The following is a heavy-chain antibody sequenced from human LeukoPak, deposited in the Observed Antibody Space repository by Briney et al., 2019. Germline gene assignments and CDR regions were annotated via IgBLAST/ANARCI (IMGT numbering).Heavy chain of an antibody. CDR1: GFTFSSYW. CDR3: AREPIVGANFDY. D-gene: IGHD1-26*01. J-gene: IGHJ4*02. CDR2: INSDGSST. Sequence: GGSLVLSCAASGFTFSSYWMHGVRPAPGKGLVWVSRINSDGSSTSYADSVKGQFTISRDNAKNTLYLQMNSLRAEDTAVYYCAREPIVGANFDYWGQGTLVTVSS. V-gene: IGHV3-74*01.